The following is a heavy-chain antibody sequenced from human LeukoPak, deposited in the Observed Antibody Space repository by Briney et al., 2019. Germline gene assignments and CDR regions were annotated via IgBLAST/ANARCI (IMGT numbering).Heavy chain of an antibody. J-gene: IGHJ4*02. D-gene: IGHD1-26*01. CDR2: ISGSGDYT. V-gene: IGHV3-23*01. CDR1: GGSFSGYY. CDR3: ATTLRSGSYYFDS. Sequence: ETLSLTCAVYGGSFSGYYWSWVRQPPGKGLEWVSTISGSGDYTYYADSVRGRFTISRDNSKNTLYLQMNSLRVEDTAVYYCATTLRSGSYYFDSWGQGTLVTVSS.